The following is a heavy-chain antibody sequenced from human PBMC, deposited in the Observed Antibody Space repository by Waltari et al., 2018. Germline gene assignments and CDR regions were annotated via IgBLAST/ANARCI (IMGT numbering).Heavy chain of an antibody. CDR3: AREWSDGNCSSTSCPYYYYYYYMDV. CDR2: IYTSRST. CDR1: GGSISSYY. J-gene: IGHJ6*03. D-gene: IGHD2-2*01. Sequence: QVQLQESGPGLVKPSETLSLTCTVSGGSISSYYWSWIRQPAGKGLEWIGRIYTSRSTNYNPTLRSRVTMSVDTAKNQFSLKLSSVTAADTAVYYCAREWSDGNCSSTSCPYYYYYYYMDVWGKGTTVTISS. V-gene: IGHV4-4*07.